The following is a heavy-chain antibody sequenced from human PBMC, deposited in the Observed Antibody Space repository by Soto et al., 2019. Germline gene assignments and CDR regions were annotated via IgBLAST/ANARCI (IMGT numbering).Heavy chain of an antibody. V-gene: IGHV4-59*01. Sequence: QVQLQESGPGLVKPSETLSLTCTVSGGSISSYYWSWIRQPPGKGLEWIGYIYYSGSTNYNPSLKSRVTISVDTSKNQFSLKLSSVTAADTAVYYCARGRYSNYVHYYYYYMDVWGKGTTVTVSS. CDR1: GGSISSYY. D-gene: IGHD4-4*01. CDR2: IYYSGST. CDR3: ARGRYSNYVHYYYYYMDV. J-gene: IGHJ6*03.